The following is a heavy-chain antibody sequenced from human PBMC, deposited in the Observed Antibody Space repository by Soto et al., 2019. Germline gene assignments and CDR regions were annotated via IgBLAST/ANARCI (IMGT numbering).Heavy chain of an antibody. D-gene: IGHD5-12*01. Sequence: SETLSLTCTVSGGSINNYNWGWIRQPPGKGLEWIGYIYYSGNTNYNPSLKGRVTISIDTSKNQFSLKLSSVTAADTAVYYCARDGRGYSGYSYDYWGQGTLVTVSS. J-gene: IGHJ4*02. CDR2: IYYSGNT. CDR1: GGSINNYN. V-gene: IGHV4-59*01. CDR3: ARDGRGYSGYSYDY.